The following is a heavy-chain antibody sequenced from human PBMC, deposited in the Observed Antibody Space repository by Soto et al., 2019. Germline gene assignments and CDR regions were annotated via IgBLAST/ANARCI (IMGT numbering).Heavy chain of an antibody. D-gene: IGHD6-19*01. CDR1: GFSFRDYG. Sequence: QVQLEESGGNVVQPGRSLRLSCAASGFSFRDYGMHWVRQAPGKGLESVALLSYDGDKEYYADSVKGRFTISRDNSKNTVFLQMNSLRPEDTAVYYCGKDLMGEQWLGVMHYWGQGTLDTVSS. V-gene: IGHV3-30*18. CDR2: LSYDGDKE. CDR3: GKDLMGEQWLGVMHY. J-gene: IGHJ4*02.